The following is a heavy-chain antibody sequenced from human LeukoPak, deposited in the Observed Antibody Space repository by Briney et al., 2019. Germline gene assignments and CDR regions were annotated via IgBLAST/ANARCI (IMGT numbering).Heavy chain of an antibody. D-gene: IGHD2-15*01. CDR3: ARAGVELVAATSFDY. CDR2: IYYSGST. Sequence: SQTLSLTCTVSGGSISSGDYYWSWIRQPPGKGLKWIGYIYYSGSTYYNPSLKSRVTISEDTSKNQFSLKLSSVTAADTAVYYCARAGVELVAATSFDYWGQGTLVTVSS. V-gene: IGHV4-30-4*01. J-gene: IGHJ4*02. CDR1: GGSISSGDYY.